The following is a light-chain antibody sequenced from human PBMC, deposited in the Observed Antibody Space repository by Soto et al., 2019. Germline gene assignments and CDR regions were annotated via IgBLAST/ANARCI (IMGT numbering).Light chain of an antibody. CDR2: GDS. CDR1: NIGSKS. Sequence: SYELTQPPSVSVAPGQTARITCGGNNIGSKSVHWYQQKPGQAPVLVVYGDSDRPSGIPERFSGSNSGNTATLTISRVEAEDEADYYCQVGDSSTDHPVFGGGTKLTVL. V-gene: IGLV3-21*02. J-gene: IGLJ2*01. CDR3: QVGDSSTDHPV.